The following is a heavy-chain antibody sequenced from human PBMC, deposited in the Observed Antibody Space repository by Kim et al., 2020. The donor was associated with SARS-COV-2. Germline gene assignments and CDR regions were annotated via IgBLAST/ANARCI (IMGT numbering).Heavy chain of an antibody. J-gene: IGHJ4*02. D-gene: IGHD6-13*01. CDR2: IYYSGST. V-gene: IGHV4-59*13. CDR3: ASTYSSSWSDFDY. CDR1: GGSISSYY. Sequence: SETLSLTCTVSGGSISSYYWSWIRQPPGKGLEWIGYIYYSGSTNYKPSLKSRVTISVDTSKNQFSLKLSSVTAADTAVYYCASTYSSSWSDFDYWGQGTLVTVSS.